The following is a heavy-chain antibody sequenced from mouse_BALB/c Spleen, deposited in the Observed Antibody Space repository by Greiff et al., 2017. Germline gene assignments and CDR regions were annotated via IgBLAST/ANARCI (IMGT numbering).Heavy chain of an antibody. CDR3: ARKGVGGYYYAMDY. CDR1: GFSLTSYG. D-gene: IGHD1-1*02. J-gene: IGHJ4*01. CDR2: IWSGGST. V-gene: IGHV2-2*02. Sequence: QVQLKQSGPGLVQPSQSLSITCTVSGFSLTSYGVHWVRQSPGKGLEWLGVIWSGGSTDYNAAFISRLSISKDNSKSQVFFKMNSLQANDTAIYYCARKGVGGYYYAMDYWGQGTSVTVSS.